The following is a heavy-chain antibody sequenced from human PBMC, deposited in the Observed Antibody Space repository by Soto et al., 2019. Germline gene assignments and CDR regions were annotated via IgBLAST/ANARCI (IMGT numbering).Heavy chain of an antibody. D-gene: IGHD3-22*01. Sequence: VQLVESGGGLVQPGGSLRLSCAASGFTFSSYSMNWVRQAPGKGLEWVSSISSSSSYIYYADSVKGRFTISRDNAKNSLYLQMNSLRAEGTAVYYCARTPYYYDTSGYYYWGQGALVTVSS. CDR3: ARTPYYYDTSGYYY. CDR2: ISSSSSYI. V-gene: IGHV3-21*01. CDR1: GFTFSSYS. J-gene: IGHJ4*02.